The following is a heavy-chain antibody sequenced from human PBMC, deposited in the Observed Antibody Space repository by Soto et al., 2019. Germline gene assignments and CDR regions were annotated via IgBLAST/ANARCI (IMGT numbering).Heavy chain of an antibody. D-gene: IGHD1-26*01. CDR2: IGGSGGSI. CDR1: GFTFSTFS. CDR3: ARDLAWAFDS. Sequence: LRLSCAASGFTFSTFSMNWVRQAPGKGLEWLSYIGGSGGSISYADSVKGRFTISRDNGKNTLYLQMSSLRDEDTAVYYCARDLAWAFDSWGQGALVTVS. J-gene: IGHJ4*02. V-gene: IGHV3-48*02.